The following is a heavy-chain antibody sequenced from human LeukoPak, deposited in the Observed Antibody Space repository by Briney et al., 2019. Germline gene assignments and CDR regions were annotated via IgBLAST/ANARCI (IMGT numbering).Heavy chain of an antibody. Sequence: GGSLRLSCAASGFTFSSYGMHWVRQAPGKGLEWVAVISYEGSNKYYADSVKGRFTISRDNSKNTLYLQMNSLRAEDTAVYYCAKDIHLWPNYYGMDVWGQGTTVTVSS. CDR1: GFTFSSYG. V-gene: IGHV3-30*18. CDR2: ISYEGSNK. J-gene: IGHJ6*02. D-gene: IGHD5-18*01. CDR3: AKDIHLWPNYYGMDV.